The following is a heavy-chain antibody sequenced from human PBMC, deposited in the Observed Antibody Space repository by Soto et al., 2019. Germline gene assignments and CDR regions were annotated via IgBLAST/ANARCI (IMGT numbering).Heavy chain of an antibody. CDR2: INPSGGTT. V-gene: IGHV1-46*03. D-gene: IGHD2-2*01. Sequence: QVQLVQSGAEVKKPGASVKVSCKASGYTFSSYYMHWVRQAPGQGLEWMGIINPSGGTTNYAQKFRGRVTMTRDTSTSTVYMELSSLRSEDTAVYYCARSLAPAATLPFDYWGQGTLVTVSS. J-gene: IGHJ4*02. CDR1: GYTFSSYY. CDR3: ARSLAPAATLPFDY.